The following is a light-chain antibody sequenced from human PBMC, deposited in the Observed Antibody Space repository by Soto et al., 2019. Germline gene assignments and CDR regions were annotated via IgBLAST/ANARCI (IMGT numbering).Light chain of an antibody. CDR1: QSVSSH. J-gene: IGKJ1*01. CDR3: QQRADWWT. CDR2: DAS. V-gene: IGKV3-11*01. Sequence: EIVVTQSPATLSLSPGERATLSCRASQSVSSHLAWYQQKPGQAPRLLIDDASNRATGIPARFSGSGSGTDFTLTISSLEHEDSAVYYCQQRADWWTFGQGTKVEVK.